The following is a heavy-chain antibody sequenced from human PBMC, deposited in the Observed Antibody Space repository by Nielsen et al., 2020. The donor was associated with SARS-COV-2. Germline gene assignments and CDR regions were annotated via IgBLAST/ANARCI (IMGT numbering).Heavy chain of an antibody. Sequence: ASVKVSCKASGYTFTSYGISWMRQAPGQGLEWMGWINTNTGNPTYAQGFTGRFVFSLESSVSTTYLQINSLKADDTAVYYCARYDESYGMEVWGQGTAVTVSS. J-gene: IGHJ6*02. D-gene: IGHD1-1*01. CDR1: GYTFTSYG. CDR2: INTNTGNP. V-gene: IGHV7-4-1*02. CDR3: ARYDESYGMEV.